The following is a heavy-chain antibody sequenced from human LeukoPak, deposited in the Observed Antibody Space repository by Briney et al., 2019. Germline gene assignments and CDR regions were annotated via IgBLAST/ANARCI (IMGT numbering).Heavy chain of an antibody. J-gene: IGHJ4*02. CDR2: ISYDGRNK. V-gene: IGHV3-30*04. Sequence: PGGSLRLSCAASGXTFSSYAMHWVRQAPGKGLEWVAVISYDGRNKYYADSVKGRFTISRDNSKNTLYLQTNSLRVEDTAVYYCARDTPPGAYFDYWGQGTLVTVSS. CDR3: ARDTPPGAYFDY. D-gene: IGHD1-1*01. CDR1: GXTFSSYA.